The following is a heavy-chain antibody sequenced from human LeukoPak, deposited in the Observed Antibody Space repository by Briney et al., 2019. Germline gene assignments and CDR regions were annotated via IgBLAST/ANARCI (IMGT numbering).Heavy chain of an antibody. Sequence: TSQTLSLTCTVSGGSTSSGGYYWSWIRQPPGKGLEWIGYIYHNGSTYYNPSLKSRVTISVDRSKNQFSLKLSSVTAADTAVYYCARGPVTNTDYWGQGTLVTVSS. CDR1: GGSTSSGGYY. V-gene: IGHV4-30-2*01. CDR2: IYHNGST. D-gene: IGHD4-11*01. CDR3: ARGPVTNTDY. J-gene: IGHJ4*02.